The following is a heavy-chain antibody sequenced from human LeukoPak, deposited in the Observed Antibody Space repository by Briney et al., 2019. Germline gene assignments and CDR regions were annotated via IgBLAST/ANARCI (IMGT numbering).Heavy chain of an antibody. CDR1: GDYFTTTNYD. CDR2: VFYSRTT. Sequence: PSETLSLTCNVSGDYFTTTNYDWAWIRQAPGKGLEWFASVFYSRTTYYNQSLKSRVIIYMDTSRKQNSLRLSSVTATDTAIYYCARRSRLYKHETTGYHDSWGQGTLVTVSS. V-gene: IGHV4-39*01. CDR3: ARRSRLYKHETTGYHDS. D-gene: IGHD3-9*01. J-gene: IGHJ4*02.